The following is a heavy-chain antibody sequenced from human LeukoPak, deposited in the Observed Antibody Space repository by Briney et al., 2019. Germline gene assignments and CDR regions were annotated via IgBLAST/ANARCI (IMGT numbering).Heavy chain of an antibody. V-gene: IGHV1-69*06. J-gene: IGHJ5*02. Sequence: SVKVSCKASGGTFSSYAISWVRQAPGQGLEWMGGVIPIFGTANYAQKFQGRVTITADKSTSTAYMELSSLRSEDTAVYYCARDQNYPYNWFDPWGQGTLVTVSS. CDR1: GGTFSSYA. D-gene: IGHD1-7*01. CDR2: VIPIFGTA. CDR3: ARDQNYPYNWFDP.